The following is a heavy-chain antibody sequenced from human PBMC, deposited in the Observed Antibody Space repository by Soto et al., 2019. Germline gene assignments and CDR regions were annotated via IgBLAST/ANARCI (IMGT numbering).Heavy chain of an antibody. CDR2: INHSGST. CDR3: ARGYHYYDSSGYYNLGNWFDP. D-gene: IGHD3-22*01. CDR1: GGSFSGYY. J-gene: IGHJ5*02. V-gene: IGHV4-34*01. Sequence: SETLSLTCAVYGGSFSGYYWSWIRQPPGKGLEWIGEINHSGSTNYNPSLKSRVTISVDTSKNQFSLKLSSVTAADTAVYYCARGYHYYDSSGYYNLGNWFDPWGQGTLVTVPQ.